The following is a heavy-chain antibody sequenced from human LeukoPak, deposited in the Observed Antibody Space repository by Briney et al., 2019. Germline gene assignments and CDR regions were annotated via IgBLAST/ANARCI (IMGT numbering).Heavy chain of an antibody. CDR2: IIPIFGTA. Sequence: SVKVPCKASGGTFSRYAISWVRQAPGQGLEGRGGIIPIFGTANYAQKLQGRVTITTDESMSTAYMELSSLRSEDTAVYYCARGVVRAANNNWFDPWGQGTLVTVSS. CDR1: GGTFSRYA. D-gene: IGHD2-2*01. V-gene: IGHV1-69*05. CDR3: ARGVVRAANNNWFDP. J-gene: IGHJ5*02.